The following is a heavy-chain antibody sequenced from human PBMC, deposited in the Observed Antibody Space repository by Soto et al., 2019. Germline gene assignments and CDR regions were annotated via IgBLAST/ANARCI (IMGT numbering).Heavy chain of an antibody. CDR1: GSICSSYW. CDR3: EGLYGKFNY. Sequence: EVQLVESGGGLVKPGGSLRLSCAATGSICSSYWIHGVRKAPGKGLVWVSRTNNDGSSTRYADAVKGRFTISRDNAKNTLYLQMNSLRVEDTAVYYCEGLYGKFNYWGQGTLVTVSS. V-gene: IGHV3-74*01. D-gene: IGHD4-17*01. J-gene: IGHJ4*02. CDR2: TNNDGSST.